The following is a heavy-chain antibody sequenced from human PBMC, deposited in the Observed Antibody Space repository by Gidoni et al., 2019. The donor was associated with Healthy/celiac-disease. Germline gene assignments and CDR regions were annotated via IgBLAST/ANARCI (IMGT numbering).Heavy chain of an antibody. CDR3: ARGAVAGYYYYGMDV. J-gene: IGHJ6*02. Sequence: QVQLVQSGAEVKKPGASVKVSCKASGYTFTSYYMHWVRQAPGQGLEWMGIINPSGGSTSYAQKFQGRVTMTRDTSTSTVYMELSSLRSEDTAVYYCARGAVAGYYYYGMDVWGQGTTVTVSS. V-gene: IGHV1-46*01. D-gene: IGHD6-19*01. CDR2: INPSGGST. CDR1: GYTFTSYY.